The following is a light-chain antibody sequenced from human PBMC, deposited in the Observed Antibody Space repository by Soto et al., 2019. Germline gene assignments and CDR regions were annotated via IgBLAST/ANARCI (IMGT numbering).Light chain of an antibody. J-gene: IGLJ1*01. CDR2: EVS. Sequence: QSVLTQPASVSGSPGQSITISCTGTSSDVGGYNYVSWYQQHPGKAPKLMIYEVSNRPSGVSNRFSGSKSGNTASLTISGLQAEDEADYYCSSYTSRNTLDYVFGTGTKV. CDR3: SSYTSRNTLDYV. CDR1: SSDVGGYNY. V-gene: IGLV2-14*01.